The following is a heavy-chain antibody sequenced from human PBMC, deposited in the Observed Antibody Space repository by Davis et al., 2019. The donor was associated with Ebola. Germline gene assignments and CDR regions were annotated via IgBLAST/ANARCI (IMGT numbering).Heavy chain of an antibody. CDR3: ATTPRYGNYGAYFDS. Sequence: SETLSLTCTVSGDSMSEYYYNWIRQSPGRGLEWIGNIYYSGVTNFNPSLEGRVTISGDTSKHHFSLKLNSVTAADTAMYYCATTPRYGNYGAYFDSWGQETLVTVSS. CDR1: GDSMSEYY. D-gene: IGHD4-11*01. J-gene: IGHJ4*02. V-gene: IGHV4-59*01. CDR2: IYYSGVT.